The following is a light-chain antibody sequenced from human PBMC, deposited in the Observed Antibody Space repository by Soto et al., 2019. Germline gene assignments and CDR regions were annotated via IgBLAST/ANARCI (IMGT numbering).Light chain of an antibody. CDR1: QDIRNE. CDR2: AAS. CDR3: LQDYNRPYT. Sequence: AIQMTQSPSSLSASVGDRVTITCRASQDIRNELGWYQQRPGKPPKVLIYAASNLQSGVPRRFSGSGSGTDFALTTTSLQPEEFATDYSLQDYNRPYTFGQGTQLEF. V-gene: IGKV1-6*01. J-gene: IGKJ2*01.